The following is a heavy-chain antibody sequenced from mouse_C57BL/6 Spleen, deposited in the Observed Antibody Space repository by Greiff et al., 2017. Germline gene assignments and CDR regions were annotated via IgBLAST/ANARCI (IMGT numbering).Heavy chain of an antibody. J-gene: IGHJ1*03. Sequence: QVQLQQPGAELVRPGTSVKLSCKASGYTFTSYWMHWVKQRPGQGLEWIGVIDPSDSYTNYNQKFKGKATLTVDTSSSTAYMQLSSLTSEDSAVYYCARRGYDYDWYFDVWGTGTTVTVSS. D-gene: IGHD2-4*01. CDR3: ARRGYDYDWYFDV. V-gene: IGHV1-59*01. CDR1: GYTFTSYW. CDR2: IDPSDSYT.